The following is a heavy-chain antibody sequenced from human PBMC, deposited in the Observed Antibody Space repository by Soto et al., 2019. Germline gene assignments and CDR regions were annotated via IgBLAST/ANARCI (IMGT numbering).Heavy chain of an antibody. CDR3: ARAELGLPATWAFDS. V-gene: IGHV4-59*01. CDR2: IYYSGSA. Sequence: PSETLSLTCTVSGGSISSYYWSWIRQPPGKGLEYIGYIYYSGSANYNPSLKSRVTMSVDTSKNQFSLKLSSVTAADTAVYYCARAELGLPATWAFDSWGQGTLVTVSS. J-gene: IGHJ5*01. D-gene: IGHD1-26*01. CDR1: GGSISSYY.